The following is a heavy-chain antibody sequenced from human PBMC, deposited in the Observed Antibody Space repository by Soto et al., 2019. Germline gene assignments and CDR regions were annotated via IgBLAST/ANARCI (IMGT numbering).Heavy chain of an antibody. CDR3: ARSFGIAVAATHFPTAFDY. CDR1: GGSISSSSYY. J-gene: IGHJ4*02. D-gene: IGHD6-19*01. CDR2: IYYSGST. Sequence: SETLSLTCTVSGGSISSSSYYWGWIRQPPGKGLEWIGSIYYSGSTYYNPSLKSRVTISVDTSKNQFSLKLSSVTAADTAVYYCARSFGIAVAATHFPTAFDYWGQGTLVTVSS. V-gene: IGHV4-39*01.